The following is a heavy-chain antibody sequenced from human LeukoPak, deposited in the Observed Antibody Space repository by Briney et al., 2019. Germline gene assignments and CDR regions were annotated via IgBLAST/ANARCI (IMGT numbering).Heavy chain of an antibody. Sequence: GGSLRLSCAASEFSFSNFAMYWVRQAPGKGLEWLAVISYDGSIRYYADSVKGRFTISRDNAKNSLYLQMNSLRAEDTAVYYCARVFLYEQQLPRAFDICGQGTMVTVSS. D-gene: IGHD6-13*01. J-gene: IGHJ3*02. V-gene: IGHV3-30-3*01. CDR1: EFSFSNFA. CDR3: ARVFLYEQQLPRAFDI. CDR2: ISYDGSIR.